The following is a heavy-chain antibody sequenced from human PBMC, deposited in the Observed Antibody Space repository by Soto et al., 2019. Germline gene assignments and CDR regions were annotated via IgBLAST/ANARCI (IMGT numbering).Heavy chain of an antibody. D-gene: IGHD1-26*01. CDR1: GFTFNNAW. Sequence: EVQLVESGGGLVKPGGSLRLSCAASGFTFNNAWMDWVRQAPGKGLEWVGRIKSKTDGGIIGYAAPVKGRFTISRDDSKNMLYLQMNSLKTEDTAVYYCTTVVSGNYYWDFDYWGQGTLVTVSS. CDR2: IKSKTDGGII. CDR3: TTVVSGNYYWDFDY. V-gene: IGHV3-15*07. J-gene: IGHJ4*02.